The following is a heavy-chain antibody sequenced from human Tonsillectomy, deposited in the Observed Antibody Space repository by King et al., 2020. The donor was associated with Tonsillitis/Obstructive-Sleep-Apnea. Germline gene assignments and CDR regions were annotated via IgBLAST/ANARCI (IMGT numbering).Heavy chain of an antibody. CDR1: GFTFSDYY. CDR2: ISSSSSYT. J-gene: IGHJ6*03. V-gene: IGHV3-11*05. Sequence: VQLVESGGVLVKPGGSLRLSCAASGFTFSDYYMTWIRQAPGRWLEWLSYISSSSSYTSYADSVKGLFTISRDNAKNSLYLQMNSLRAEDTAVYYCARSQDIVVVPAAILPTDYYMDVWGKGTTVTVSS. D-gene: IGHD2-2*02. CDR3: ARSQDIVVVPAAILPTDYYMDV.